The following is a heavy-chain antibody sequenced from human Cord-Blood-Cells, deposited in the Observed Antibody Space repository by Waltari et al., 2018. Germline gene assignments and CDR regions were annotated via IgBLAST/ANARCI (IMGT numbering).Heavy chain of an antibody. CDR3: ARGIGDDYSNYWFDP. V-gene: IGHV3-53*01. CDR2: IYSGGST. D-gene: IGHD4-4*01. J-gene: IGHJ5*02. Sequence: EVQLVESGGGLIQPGGSLRLSCAASGFTVSSTHLSWVRQAPGKGLEWVSVIYSGGSTYYADSVKGRFTIARDNSKNTLYLQMNSLRAEDTAVYYCARGIGDDYSNYWFDPWGQGTLVTVSS. CDR1: GFTVSSTH.